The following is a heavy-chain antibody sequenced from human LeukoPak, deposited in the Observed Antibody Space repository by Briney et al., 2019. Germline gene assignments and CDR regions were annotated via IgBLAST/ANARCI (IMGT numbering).Heavy chain of an antibody. J-gene: IGHJ4*02. CDR2: FYYSGST. Sequence: SETLSLTCPVSGGSISSSSYYWGWLRQPPGKGLEWIGSFYYSGSTDYNPSLKSRVTISLDTSKNQFSPRLSSVTAADTALYYCARLGGTYYVDFDSWGQGTLVTVSS. D-gene: IGHD1-26*01. CDR1: GGSISSSSYY. V-gene: IGHV4-39*01. CDR3: ARLGGTYYVDFDS.